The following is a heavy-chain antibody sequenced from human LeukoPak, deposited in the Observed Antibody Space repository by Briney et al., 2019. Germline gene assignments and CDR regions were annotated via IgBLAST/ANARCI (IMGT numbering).Heavy chain of an antibody. V-gene: IGHV4-38-2*02. CDR3: ARGGQQLVIDY. D-gene: IGHD6-13*01. Sequence: PSETLSLTCTVSGYSISSGYYWGWIRQPPGKGLEWIGSIYHSGSTYYNPSLKSRVTISVDTSKNQFSLKLSSVTAADTAVYYCARGGQQLVIDYWGQGTLVTVSS. CDR2: IYHSGST. CDR1: GYSISSGYY. J-gene: IGHJ4*02.